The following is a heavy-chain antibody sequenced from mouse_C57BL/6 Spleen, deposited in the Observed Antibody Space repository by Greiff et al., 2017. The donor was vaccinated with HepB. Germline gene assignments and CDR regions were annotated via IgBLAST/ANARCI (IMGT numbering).Heavy chain of an antibody. D-gene: IGHD2-3*01. Sequence: EVQLQQSGPELVKPGASVKISCKASGYTFTDYYMNWVKQSHGKSLEWIGDINPNNGGTSYNQKFKGKATLTVDKSSSTAYMELRSLTSEDSAVYYCVYDGYYEWYFDVWGTGTTVTVSS. V-gene: IGHV1-26*01. CDR2: INPNNGGT. J-gene: IGHJ1*03. CDR1: GYTFTDYY. CDR3: VYDGYYEWYFDV.